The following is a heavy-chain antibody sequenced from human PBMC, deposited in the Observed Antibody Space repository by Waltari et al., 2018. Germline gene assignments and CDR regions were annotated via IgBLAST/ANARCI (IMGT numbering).Heavy chain of an antibody. V-gene: IGHV1-69*08. CDR1: GGTFSSYA. CDR2: IIPIFGTA. CDR3: AREGANGDYDFSPGY. D-gene: IGHD4-17*01. J-gene: IGHJ4*02. Sequence: QVQLVQSGAEVKKPGSSVKVSCKASGGTFSSYAISWVRQAPGQGLEWMGRIIPIFGTANNAQKCQGRVTITADKSTSTAYMELSSLRSEDTAVYYCAREGANGDYDFSPGYWGQGTLVTVSS.